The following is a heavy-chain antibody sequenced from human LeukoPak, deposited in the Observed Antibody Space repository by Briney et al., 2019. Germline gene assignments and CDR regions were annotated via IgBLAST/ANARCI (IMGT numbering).Heavy chain of an antibody. J-gene: IGHJ6*03. Sequence: SQTLSLTCTVSGGSISSGDYYWSWIRQPPGKGLEWIGYIYYSGSTYYNPSLKSRVTISVDTSKNQFSLKLSSVTAADTAVYYCARGRNYDFWSGLTGYYMDVWGKGTTVTVSS. D-gene: IGHD3-3*01. CDR2: IYYSGST. CDR1: GGSISSGDYY. V-gene: IGHV4-30-4*08. CDR3: ARGRNYDFWSGLTGYYMDV.